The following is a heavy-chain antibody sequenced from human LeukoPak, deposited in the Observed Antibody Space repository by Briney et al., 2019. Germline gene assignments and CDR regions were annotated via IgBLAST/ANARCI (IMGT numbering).Heavy chain of an antibody. CDR1: GGSISSSSYY. V-gene: IGHV4-39*01. CDR2: IYYSGST. D-gene: IGHD4-23*01. Sequence: SETLSLTCTVSGGSISSSSYYWGWIRQPPGKGLEWIGSIYYSGSTYYNPPLKSRVTISVDTSKNQFSLKLSSVTAADTAVYYCARWYPLDYWGQGTLVTVSS. J-gene: IGHJ4*02. CDR3: ARWYPLDY.